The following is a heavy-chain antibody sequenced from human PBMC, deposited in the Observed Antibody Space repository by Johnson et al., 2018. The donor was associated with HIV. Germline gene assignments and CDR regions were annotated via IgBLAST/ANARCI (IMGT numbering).Heavy chain of an antibody. Sequence: VQLVESGGGLVQPGGSLRLSCAASGFTFSNYWMHWVRQAPGKRLVWVSRIFSDGSNTDYADSVKGRITISRDNSKNTLYLQMNSLRTEDTAVYYCANALGIWGQGTMVTVSS. J-gene: IGHJ3*02. V-gene: IGHV3-74*01. CDR2: IFSDGSNT. CDR3: ANALGI. D-gene: IGHD1-1*01. CDR1: GFTFSNYW.